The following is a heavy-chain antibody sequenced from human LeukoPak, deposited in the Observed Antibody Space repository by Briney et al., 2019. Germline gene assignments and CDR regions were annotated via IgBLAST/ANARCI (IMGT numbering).Heavy chain of an antibody. J-gene: IGHJ5*02. CDR3: ARGFNWFDP. V-gene: IGHV4-59*01. Sequence: SETLSLTCTVSGDSISSYYWSWIRQPPGKGLECIGYIYYSGSTNYNPSLKSRVTISVDTSKNQLSLKLSSVTAADTAVYFCARGFNWFDPWGQGTLVTVSS. CDR1: GDSISSYY. CDR2: IYYSGST.